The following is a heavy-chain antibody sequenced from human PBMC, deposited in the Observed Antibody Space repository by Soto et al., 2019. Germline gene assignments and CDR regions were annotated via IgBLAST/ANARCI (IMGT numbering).Heavy chain of an antibody. J-gene: IGHJ6*02. D-gene: IGHD4-4*01. CDR3: AKGNYPLYYYYGMDV. Sequence: EVQLLESGGGLVQPGGSLRLSCAASGFTFSSYAMSWVRQAPGKGLEWVSAISGSGGSTYYADSVKGRFTISRDNSKNTLYLQMNRLRAEDTAVYYCAKGNYPLYYYYGMDVWGQGTTVTVSS. V-gene: IGHV3-23*01. CDR1: GFTFSSYA. CDR2: ISGSGGST.